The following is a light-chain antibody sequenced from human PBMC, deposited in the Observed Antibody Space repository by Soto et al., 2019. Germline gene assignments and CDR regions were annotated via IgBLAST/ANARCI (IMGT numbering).Light chain of an antibody. CDR3: QHSFSTPRT. CDR2: GAS. Sequence: DIQMTQSPSPLSASVGDRVTITCRASQTISTYLNWYQQKPGKAPKLLIYGASSLQSGVPSRFSGSGSGTDFTLTISSLQPEDFGTYYCQHSFSTPRTFGQGTKVDIK. V-gene: IGKV1-39*01. CDR1: QTISTY. J-gene: IGKJ1*01.